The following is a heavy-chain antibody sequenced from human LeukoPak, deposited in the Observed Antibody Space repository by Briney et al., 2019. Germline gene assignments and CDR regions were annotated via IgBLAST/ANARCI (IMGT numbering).Heavy chain of an antibody. J-gene: IGHJ4*02. V-gene: IGHV1-18*01. CDR2: SSAYNGKT. D-gene: IGHD6-13*01. Sequence: GASVKVSCKASGYTFTTYGISWVRQAPGQGREWMGWSSAYNGKTPYAQKFQGRVTMTTDTSTTTAYMELRSLRSDDTAVYYCARDGTSSWYVYWGQGTLVTVSS. CDR1: GYTFTTYG. CDR3: ARDGTSSWYVY.